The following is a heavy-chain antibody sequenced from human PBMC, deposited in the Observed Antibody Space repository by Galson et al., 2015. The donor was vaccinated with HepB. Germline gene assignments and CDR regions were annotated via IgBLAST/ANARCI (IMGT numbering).Heavy chain of an antibody. CDR3: ARDPGVTIFGVVFDY. Sequence: QSGAEMKKPGASVKVSCKASGYTFTSYGISWVRQAPGQGLEWMGWISAYNGNTNYAQKLQGRVTMTTDTSTSTAYMELRSLRSDDTAVYYCARDPGVTIFGVVFDYWGQGTLVTVSS. J-gene: IGHJ4*02. CDR1: GYTFTSYG. CDR2: ISAYNGNT. V-gene: IGHV1-18*01. D-gene: IGHD3-3*01.